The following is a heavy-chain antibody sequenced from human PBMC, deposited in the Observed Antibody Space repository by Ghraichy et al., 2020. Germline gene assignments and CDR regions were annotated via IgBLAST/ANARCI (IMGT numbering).Heavy chain of an antibody. Sequence: ETLSLTCSVSGASISSSLWSWIRQAPGKGLGWSAYIEYSAKSKINPSLKTRSNMSVDVSKSKYSLNLSSVTAADTAVYFWARFLVVPGAMQYFYYYMDVWGKGTTVTV. CDR1: GASISSSL. CDR2: IEYSAKS. CDR3: ARFLVVPGAMQYFYYYMDV. V-gene: IGHV4-59*01. J-gene: IGHJ6*03. D-gene: IGHD2-2*01.